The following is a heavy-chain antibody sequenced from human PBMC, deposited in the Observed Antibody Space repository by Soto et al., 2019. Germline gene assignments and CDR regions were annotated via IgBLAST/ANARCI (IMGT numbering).Heavy chain of an antibody. CDR1: GFTFSSYA. Sequence: QVQLVESGGGVVQPGRSLRLSCAASGFTFSSYAMHWVRQAPDKGLEWVAVISTDGRDKYHADSVKGRFTISRDNSKNTLFVQMNSLRPEDTAVYYCAKDHDLAAAGYYFDYWGQGTLVTVSS. CDR2: ISTDGRDK. V-gene: IGHV3-30*01. J-gene: IGHJ4*02. CDR3: AKDHDLAAAGYYFDY. D-gene: IGHD6-13*01.